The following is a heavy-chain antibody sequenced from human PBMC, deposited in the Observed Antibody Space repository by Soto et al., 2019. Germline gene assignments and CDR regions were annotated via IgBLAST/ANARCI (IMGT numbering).Heavy chain of an antibody. V-gene: IGHV4-39*07. CDR3: ATLDSPYAGWYDP. D-gene: IGHD1-1*01. J-gene: IGHJ5*02. Sequence: PSETLSLTCTVSGGSIITTYHYWVWIRQPPGKGLEWIGSFFYNGGTYYNPSLKSRVTISVDTSKNQFSLKLSSVTAADTAVYYCATLDSPYAGWYDPWGQGTLVTVSS. CDR2: FFYNGGT. CDR1: GGSIITTYHY.